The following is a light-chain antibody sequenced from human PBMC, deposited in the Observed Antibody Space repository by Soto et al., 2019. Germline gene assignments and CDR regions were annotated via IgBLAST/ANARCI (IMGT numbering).Light chain of an antibody. J-gene: IGKJ1*01. CDR1: QSVRTN. Sequence: EIEMTHSPATLAVWAEGGVNLXSWASQSVRTNLAWYQQQPGQAPRLLVYGASTRATGIPARFSGSGSGTEFSLTIISLQSEDFAIYYCQQYNNWPRTFGQGTKVDIK. V-gene: IGKV3-15*01. CDR2: GAS. CDR3: QQYNNWPRT.